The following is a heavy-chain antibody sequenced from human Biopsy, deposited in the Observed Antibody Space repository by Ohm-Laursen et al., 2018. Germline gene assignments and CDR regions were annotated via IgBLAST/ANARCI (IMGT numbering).Heavy chain of an antibody. V-gene: IGHV3-11*01. Sequence: SLRLSCAASGFTVYNNYMTWVRQAPGKGLEWVSYISSSGSTIYYADSVKGRFTISRDNAKNSLYLQMNSLRAEDTAVYYCARGNYYYDSSGLESYDAFDIWGQGTMVTVSS. CDR3: ARGNYYYDSSGLESYDAFDI. J-gene: IGHJ3*02. CDR2: ISSSGSTI. CDR1: GFTVYNNY. D-gene: IGHD3-22*01.